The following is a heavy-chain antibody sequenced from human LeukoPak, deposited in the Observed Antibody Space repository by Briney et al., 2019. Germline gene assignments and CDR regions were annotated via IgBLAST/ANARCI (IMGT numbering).Heavy chain of an antibody. D-gene: IGHD5-18*01. Sequence: GGSLRLSCAASGFTFSSYAMSWVRQAPGKGLEWVSAISGSGGSTYYADSVKGRFTISRDNSKNTLYLQMNSLRAEDTAVYYCAMGIQLWLNFDYWGQGTLVTVSS. CDR1: GFTFSSYA. J-gene: IGHJ4*02. CDR3: AMGIQLWLNFDY. V-gene: IGHV3-23*01. CDR2: ISGSGGST.